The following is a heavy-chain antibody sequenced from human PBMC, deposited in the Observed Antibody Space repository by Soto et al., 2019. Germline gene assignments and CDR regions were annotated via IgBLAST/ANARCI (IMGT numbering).Heavy chain of an antibody. D-gene: IGHD1-26*01. J-gene: IGHJ6*02. Sequence: QVQLVESGGGVVQPGRSLRLSCAASGFTFSSYGMHWVRQAPGKGLEWEAVISYDGSNKYYADSVKGRFTISRDNSKNTLYLQMNILRAEDTAVYYCAANPDLWELLMDVWGQGTTVTVSS. CDR2: ISYDGSNK. CDR3: AANPDLWELLMDV. CDR1: GFTFSSYG. V-gene: IGHV3-30*03.